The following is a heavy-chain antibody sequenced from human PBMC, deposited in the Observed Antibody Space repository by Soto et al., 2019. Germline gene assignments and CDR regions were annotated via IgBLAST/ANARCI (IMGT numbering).Heavy chain of an antibody. Sequence: GASVKVSCKASGGTFSSYAISWVRQAPGQGLEWMGGIIPIFGTANYAQKFQVRVTITADESTSTAYMELSSLRSEDTAVYYCARDGPSSSSIGDDYWGQGTLVTVSS. CDR3: ARDGPSSSSIGDDY. CDR2: IIPIFGTA. CDR1: GGTFSSYA. J-gene: IGHJ4*02. D-gene: IGHD6-6*01. V-gene: IGHV1-69*13.